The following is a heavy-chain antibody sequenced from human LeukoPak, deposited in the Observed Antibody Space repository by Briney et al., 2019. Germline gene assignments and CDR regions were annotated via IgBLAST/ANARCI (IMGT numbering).Heavy chain of an antibody. CDR1: GFTFSSYS. J-gene: IGHJ6*03. V-gene: IGHV3-21*01. CDR2: ISSSSSYI. CDR3: ARGPYCSSTSCYTHYYYYMDV. D-gene: IGHD2-2*02. Sequence: GGSLRLSCAASGFTFSSYSVNWVRQAPGKGLEWVSSISSSSSYIYYADSVKGRFTISRNNAKNSLYLQMNSLRAEDTAVYYCARGPYCSSTSCYTHYYYYMDVWGKGTTVTVSS.